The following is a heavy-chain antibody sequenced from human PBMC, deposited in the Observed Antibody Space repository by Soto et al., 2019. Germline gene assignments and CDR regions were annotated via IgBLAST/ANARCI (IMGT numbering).Heavy chain of an antibody. CDR2: INHIGST. J-gene: IGHJ6*02. CDR1: GGCLSGYY. V-gene: IGHV4-34*01. CDR3: ARAPVASEYCSSTSCYGKRYYYYGMDV. D-gene: IGHD2-2*01. Sequence: PSETLSLTCAVSGGCLSGYYWSWIRQPPGKRLEWIREINHIGSTNYNPSLKSRVTISVDTSKKQFSLKLSYVTAADTAVYYCARAPVASEYCSSTSCYGKRYYYYGMDVWGQGTTVTVSS.